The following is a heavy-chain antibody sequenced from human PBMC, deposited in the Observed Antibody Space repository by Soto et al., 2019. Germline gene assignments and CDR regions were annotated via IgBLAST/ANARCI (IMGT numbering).Heavy chain of an antibody. CDR2: IKQDGSEK. J-gene: IGHJ5*02. D-gene: IGHD2-15*01. CDR3: ARKAATRLRSWFDP. CDR1: GFTFSSYW. Sequence: EVQLVESGGGLVQPGGSLRLSCAASGFTFSSYWMSWVRQAPGKGLEWVANIKQDGSEKYYVDSVKGRFTICRDNAKNSLYLQMNSLRAEDTAVYYCARKAATRLRSWFDPWGQGTLVTVSS. V-gene: IGHV3-7*04.